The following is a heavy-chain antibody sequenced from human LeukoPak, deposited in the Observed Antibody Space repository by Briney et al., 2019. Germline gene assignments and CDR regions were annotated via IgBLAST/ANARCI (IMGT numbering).Heavy chain of an antibody. CDR1: GGSISSYY. CDR2: IYYSGST. J-gene: IGHJ4*02. V-gene: IGHV4-59*01. Sequence: SQTLSLTCTVSGGSISSYYWSWIRQPPGKGLEWIGYIYYSGSTNYNPSLKSRVTISVHTSKNQFSLKLSSVTAADTAVYYCARVSYDSSGYYLTFDYWGQGTLVTVSS. D-gene: IGHD3-22*01. CDR3: ARVSYDSSGYYLTFDY.